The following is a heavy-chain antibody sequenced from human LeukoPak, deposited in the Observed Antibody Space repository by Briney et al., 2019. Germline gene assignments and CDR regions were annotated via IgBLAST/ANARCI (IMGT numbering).Heavy chain of an antibody. CDR3: ARVGDCSSTSCYGPGAFDI. CDR1: GITFSNYW. V-gene: IGHV3-7*01. J-gene: IGHJ3*02. Sequence: GGSLRLSCAASGITFSNYWMSWVRQAPGRGLEWVANIKQDGSEKYYVDSVKGRFTISRDNAKNSLYLQMNSLRAEDTAVYYCARVGDCSSTSCYGPGAFDIWGQGTMVTVSS. CDR2: IKQDGSEK. D-gene: IGHD2-2*01.